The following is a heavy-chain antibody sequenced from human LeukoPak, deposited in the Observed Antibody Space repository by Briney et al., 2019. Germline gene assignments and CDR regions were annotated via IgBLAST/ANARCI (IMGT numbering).Heavy chain of an antibody. CDR3: ALNLRAPATGMDV. CDR2: IIPSSGGT. J-gene: IGHJ6*02. CDR1: GYTFTDYH. D-gene: IGHD3-10*01. Sequence: ASVTVSCKASGYTFTDYHMDWVRQAPGQGLEWLGRIIPSSGGTNYGQRFQGRVTMTRDTSITTAYMELSRLRSDDTAMYYCALNLRAPATGMDVWGQGTTVTVSS. V-gene: IGHV1-2*06.